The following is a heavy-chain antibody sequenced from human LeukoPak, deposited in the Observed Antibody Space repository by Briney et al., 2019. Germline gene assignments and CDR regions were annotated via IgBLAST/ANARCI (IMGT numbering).Heavy chain of an antibody. CDR1: GYLFTTYW. V-gene: IGHV5-51*01. CDR2: IYPGDSDT. J-gene: IGHJ4*02. Sequence: GESLKISCKGSGYLFTTYWIAWMRQMPGKGVEWMGLIYPGDSDTRYSPPFQGQVTISADKSISTAYLQWTSLEASDTAMCYCGRHGGSYDYDSWGQGTLVTVSS. D-gene: IGHD5-12*01. CDR3: GRHGGSYDYDS.